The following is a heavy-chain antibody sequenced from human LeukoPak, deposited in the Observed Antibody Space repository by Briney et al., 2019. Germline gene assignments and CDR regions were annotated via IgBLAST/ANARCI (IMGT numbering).Heavy chain of an antibody. CDR2: VHTSGTP. CDR1: GDSISGGSFY. D-gene: IGHD3-10*01. CDR3: ARGVSQVRGMWFDP. Sequence: SQTLSLTCTVSGDSISGGSFYWSWIRQPAGKGLEWIGRVHTSGTPDYNPSLRSRVTISVDTSKNQFSLRLSSVTAADTAVYHCARGVSQVRGMWFDPWGQGTLVTVSA. J-gene: IGHJ5*02. V-gene: IGHV4-61*02.